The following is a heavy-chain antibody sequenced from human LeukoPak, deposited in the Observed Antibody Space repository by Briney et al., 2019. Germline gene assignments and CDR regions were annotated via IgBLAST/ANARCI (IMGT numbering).Heavy chain of an antibody. D-gene: IGHD3-3*01. CDR2: IYHSGST. V-gene: IGHV4-59*12. CDR1: GVSISNYY. J-gene: IGHJ4*02. Sequence: SETLSLTCTVSGVSISNYYWSWIRQPPGKGLEWIGYIYHSGSTYYNPSLKSRVTISVDRSKNQFSLKLSSVTAADTAVYYCARNSITIFGVVIIGGHFDYWGQGTLVTVSS. CDR3: ARNSITIFGVVIIGGHFDY.